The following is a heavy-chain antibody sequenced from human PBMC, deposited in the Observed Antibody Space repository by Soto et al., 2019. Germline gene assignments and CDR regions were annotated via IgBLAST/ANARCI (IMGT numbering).Heavy chain of an antibody. CDR1: GGSFSCYW. V-gene: IGHV5-10-1*01. D-gene: IGHD3-22*01. CDR2: IDPSDSQT. Sequence: RESLTSSSKGSGGSFSCYWIKWVRQKPGKGLEWMGRIDPSDSQTYYSPSFRGHVTISATKSITTVFLQWSSLRASDTAMYYCARQIYDSDTGPNFQYYFDSWGQGTPVTVS. CDR3: ARQIYDSDTGPNFQYYFDS. J-gene: IGHJ4*02.